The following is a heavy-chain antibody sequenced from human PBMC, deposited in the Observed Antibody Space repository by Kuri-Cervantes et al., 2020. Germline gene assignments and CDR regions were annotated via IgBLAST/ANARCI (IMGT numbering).Heavy chain of an antibody. V-gene: IGHV1-18*04. CDR3: ARVWPYYYDSSGYLWFDP. CDR2: ISAYNGNT. CDR1: GYTFTGYY. Sequence: ASVKVSCKASGYTFTGYYIHWVRQAPGQGLEWMGWISAYNGNTNYAQKLQGRVTMTTDTSTSTAYMELRSLRSDDTAVYYCARVWPYYYDSSGYLWFDPWGQGTLVTVSS. J-gene: IGHJ5*02. D-gene: IGHD3-22*01.